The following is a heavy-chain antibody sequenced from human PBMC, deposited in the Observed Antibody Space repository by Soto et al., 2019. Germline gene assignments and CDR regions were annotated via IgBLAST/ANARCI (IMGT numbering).Heavy chain of an antibody. J-gene: IGHJ6*02. CDR3: ATGLYPGGNYHGMDV. CDR2: INPNSGGT. D-gene: IGHD2-8*01. V-gene: IGHV1-2*04. CDR1: GYTFPGYY. Sequence: ASVKVSCKASGYTFPGYYMHWVRQAPGQGLEWMGWINPNSGGTNYAQKFQGWVTMTRDTSISTAYMELSRLRSDDTAVYYCATGLYPGGNYHGMDVWGQGTTVTVSS.